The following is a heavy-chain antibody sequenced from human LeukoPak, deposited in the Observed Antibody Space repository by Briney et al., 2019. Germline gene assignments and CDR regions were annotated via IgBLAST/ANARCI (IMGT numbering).Heavy chain of an antibody. J-gene: IGHJ4*02. V-gene: IGHV1-8*02. CDR3: ARLPGIAPLGDY. CDR2: MNPNSGNT. Sequence: GASVKVSCKASGYTFTSYGISWVRQAPGQGLEWMGWMNPNSGNTGYAQKFQGRVTMTRDTSISTAYMELSRLRSDDTAVYYCARLPGIAPLGDYWGQGTLVTVSS. CDR1: GYTFTSYG. D-gene: IGHD6-13*01.